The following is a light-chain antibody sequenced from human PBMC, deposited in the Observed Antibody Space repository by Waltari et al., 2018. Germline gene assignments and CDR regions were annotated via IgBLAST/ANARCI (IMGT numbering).Light chain of an antibody. CDR1: QSVSRWV. CDR3: QKYGTLPET. Sequence: EIVLTQSPGPLSLSPGERATLSCRASQSVSRWVAWYQQKPGQPPRLLIYGASSRANGIPDRFSGSGSETDFSLTISRLEPEDSAVYYCQKYGTLPETFGQGTKVEVK. J-gene: IGKJ1*01. CDR2: GAS. V-gene: IGKV3-20*01.